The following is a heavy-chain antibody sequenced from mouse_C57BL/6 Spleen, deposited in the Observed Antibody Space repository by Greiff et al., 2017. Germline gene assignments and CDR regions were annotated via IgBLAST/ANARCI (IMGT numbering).Heavy chain of an antibody. D-gene: IGHD6-1*01. V-gene: IGHV1-4*01. CDR1: GYTFTSYT. J-gene: IGHJ2*01. Sequence: QVQLQPSGAELARPGASVQMSCKASGYTFTSYTMHWVKQRPGQGLEWIGYINPSSGYTKYNQKFKDKATLTADKSSSTAYMQLSSLTSEDSAVYYCARSWQYYFDYRGQGTTLTVSS. CDR2: INPSSGYT. CDR3: ARSWQYYFDY.